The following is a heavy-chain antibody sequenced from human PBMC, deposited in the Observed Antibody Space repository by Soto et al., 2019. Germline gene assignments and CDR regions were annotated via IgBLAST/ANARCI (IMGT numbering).Heavy chain of an antibody. CDR2: IIPIFGTA. J-gene: IGHJ6*02. Sequence: SVKVSCKASGSTFSSYAISWVRQAPGQGLEWMGGIIPIFGTANYAQKFQGRVTITADESTSTAYMELSSLRSEDTAVYYCARSETPYGSGSSYYYGMDVWGQGTTVTVSS. CDR3: ARSETPYGSGSSYYYGMDV. CDR1: GSTFSSYA. V-gene: IGHV1-69*13. D-gene: IGHD3-10*01.